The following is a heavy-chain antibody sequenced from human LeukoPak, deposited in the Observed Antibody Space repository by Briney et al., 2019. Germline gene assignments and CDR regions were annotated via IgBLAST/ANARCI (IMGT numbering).Heavy chain of an antibody. J-gene: IGHJ4*02. CDR1: GDSISSRNW. CDR2: IYHSGST. D-gene: IGHD6-19*01. Sequence: SETLSLTCTVSGDSISSRNWWSWVRQPPGKGLEWIGEIYHSGSTNYNPSLKSRVTISVDKSKNQFSLKLSSVTAADTAVYYCARGSSGWSNFDYWGQGTLVTVSS. V-gene: IGHV4-4*02. CDR3: ARGSSGWSNFDY.